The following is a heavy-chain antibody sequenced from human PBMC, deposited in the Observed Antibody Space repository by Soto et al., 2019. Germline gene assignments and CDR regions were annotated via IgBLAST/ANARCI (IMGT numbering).Heavy chain of an antibody. J-gene: IGHJ6*02. CDR1: GDSVSSNSAA. CDR2: TYYRSKWYN. V-gene: IGHV6-1*01. Sequence: SQTLSLTCAISGDSVSSNSAAWNWIRQSPSRGLEWLGRTYYRSKWYNDYAVSVKSRITINPDTSKSQFSLQLNSVNPEDTAVYYCARVNWNLGYYGMDVWGQGTTVTVS. CDR3: ARVNWNLGYYGMDV. D-gene: IGHD1-7*01.